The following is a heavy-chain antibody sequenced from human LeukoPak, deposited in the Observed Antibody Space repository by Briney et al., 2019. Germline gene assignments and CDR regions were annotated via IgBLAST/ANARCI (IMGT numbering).Heavy chain of an antibody. V-gene: IGHV3-30*02. J-gene: IGHJ4*02. CDR1: GFTFSSYG. CDR3: ARRAGGYSHPYDY. D-gene: IGHD4-23*01. CDR2: IRYDGRNK. Sequence: GGSLRLSCAASGFTFSSYGMHWVRQAPGKGLDWVAFIRYDGRNKYYADSVKGRFTVSRDNSKNTLYLQMNSLRAEDTGVYYCARRAGGYSHPYDYWGQGILVTVSS.